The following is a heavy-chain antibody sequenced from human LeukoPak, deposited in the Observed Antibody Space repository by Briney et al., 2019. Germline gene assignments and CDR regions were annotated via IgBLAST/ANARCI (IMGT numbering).Heavy chain of an antibody. V-gene: IGHV3-74*01. CDR3: ARDDILTGYPYFDY. CDR1: GFTFSSYW. D-gene: IGHD3-9*01. CDR2: INSDGSST. J-gene: IGHJ4*02. Sequence: PGGSLRLSCAASGFTFSSYWMHWIRQAPGKGLVWVSRINSDGSSTSYADSVKGRFTISRDNAKNTLYLQMHSLRAEDTAVYSCARDDILTGYPYFDYWGQGTLVTVSS.